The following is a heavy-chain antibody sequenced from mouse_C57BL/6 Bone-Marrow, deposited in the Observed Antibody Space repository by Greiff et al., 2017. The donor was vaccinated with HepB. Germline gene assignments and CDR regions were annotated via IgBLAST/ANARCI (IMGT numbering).Heavy chain of an antibody. J-gene: IGHJ4*01. CDR3: ARHEIYYDYDARAMDY. D-gene: IGHD2-4*01. Sequence: DVMLVESGGDLVKPGGSLKLSCAASGFTFSSYGMSWVRQTPDKRLEWVATISSGGSYTYYPDSVKGRFTISRDNAKNTLYLQMSSLKSEDTAMYYCARHEIYYDYDARAMDYWGQGTSVTVSS. V-gene: IGHV5-6*02. CDR1: GFTFSSYG. CDR2: ISSGGSYT.